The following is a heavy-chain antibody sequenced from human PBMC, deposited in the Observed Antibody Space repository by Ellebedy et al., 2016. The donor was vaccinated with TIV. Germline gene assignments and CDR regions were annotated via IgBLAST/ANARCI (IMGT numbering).Heavy chain of an antibody. CDR3: ARDGGAARTAPPDY. J-gene: IGHJ4*02. CDR1: GFTFSRFG. V-gene: IGHV3-30*03. D-gene: IGHD6-6*01. Sequence: GESLKISCAASGFTFSRFGMQWVRQAPGKGLEWVAVISHDGSVKHYADSVKGRFTISRDNSKNTLNLQLSSLRSEDTAVYYCARDGGAARTAPPDYWGQGTLVTVSS. CDR2: ISHDGSVK.